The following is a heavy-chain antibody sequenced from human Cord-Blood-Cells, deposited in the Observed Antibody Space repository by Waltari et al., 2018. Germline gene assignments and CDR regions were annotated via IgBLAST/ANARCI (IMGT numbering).Heavy chain of an antibody. Sequence: EVQLVESGGGLVQPGGSLRLSCAASGFTFSSYWMSWVRQAPGKGREWVANIKQDGSEKYFVDSVKGRFTISRDNAKNSLYLQMNSLRAEDTAVYYCARDRGELLRFDAFDIWGQGTMVTVSS. CDR1: GFTFSSYW. CDR3: ARDRGELLRFDAFDI. V-gene: IGHV3-7*01. J-gene: IGHJ3*02. CDR2: IKQDGSEK. D-gene: IGHD1-26*01.